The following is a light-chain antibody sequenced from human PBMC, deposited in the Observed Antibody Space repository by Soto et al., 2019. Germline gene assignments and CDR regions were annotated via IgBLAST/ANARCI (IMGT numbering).Light chain of an antibody. CDR2: AAS. CDR3: QQSYSTPFT. CDR1: QSISSY. V-gene: IGKV1-39*01. Sequence: DIQMTQSPSSLSASVGDRVTITCRASQSISSYLNWYQQKPGKAPKLLIFAASSLQGGVPSRFSGSESETDFTLTISSLQPEDFATYYCQQSYSTPFTFGPGTKVDIK. J-gene: IGKJ3*01.